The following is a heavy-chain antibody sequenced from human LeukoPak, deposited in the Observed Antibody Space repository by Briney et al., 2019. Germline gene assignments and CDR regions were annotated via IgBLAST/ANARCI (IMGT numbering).Heavy chain of an antibody. D-gene: IGHD5-18*01. J-gene: IGHJ5*02. CDR1: GYTFTSYG. V-gene: IGHV1-18*01. Sequence: ASVKVSCKASGYTFTSYGISWVRQAPGQGLEWMGWISAYNGNTNYAQKLQGRVTMTTDTSTSTVYTELSSLRSEDTAVYYCARHLRTAMVRFDWFDPWGQGTLVTVSS. CDR2: ISAYNGNT. CDR3: ARHLRTAMVRFDWFDP.